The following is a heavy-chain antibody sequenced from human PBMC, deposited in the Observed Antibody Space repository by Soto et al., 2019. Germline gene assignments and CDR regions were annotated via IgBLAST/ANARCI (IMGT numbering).Heavy chain of an antibody. D-gene: IGHD6-13*01. CDR3: ARDFSDSSSWYHYYYGMDV. CDR1: GGTFSSYA. J-gene: IGHJ6*02. Sequence: QVQLVQSGAEVRKPGSSVKVSCKASGGTFSSYAISWVRQAPGQGLEWMGGIIPIFGTANYAQKFQGRVTITADKSTSTAYMELSSLRSEDTAVYYCARDFSDSSSWYHYYYGMDVWGQGTTVTVSS. V-gene: IGHV1-69*06. CDR2: IIPIFGTA.